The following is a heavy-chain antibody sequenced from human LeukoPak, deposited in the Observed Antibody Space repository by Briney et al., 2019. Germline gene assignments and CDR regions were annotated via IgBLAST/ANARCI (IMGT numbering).Heavy chain of an antibody. J-gene: IGHJ3*01. Sequence: PGGSLRVSCAASGFTFSSYAMSWVRQTPGKGLEWVSGISGSGANTYYADSVKGRFTISRDNSKETLYLQMNSLRAEDTAVYYCAREGSLGWGQGTMVTVSS. CDR3: AREGSLG. CDR1: GFTFSSYA. V-gene: IGHV3-23*01. D-gene: IGHD3-10*01. CDR2: ISGSGANT.